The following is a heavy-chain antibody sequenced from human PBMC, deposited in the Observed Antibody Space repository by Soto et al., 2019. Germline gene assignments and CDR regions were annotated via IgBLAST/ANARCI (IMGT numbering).Heavy chain of an antibody. J-gene: IGHJ4*02. CDR2: ISGSGGST. CDR1: GFTFSSYA. D-gene: IGHD6-6*01. CDR3: ARDLARYSSSSEYDY. Sequence: EVQLLESGGGLVQPGGSLRLSCAASGFTFSSYAMSWVRQAPGKGLEWVSAISGSGGSTYYADSVKGRFTISRDNSKNTLYLQMNSLRAEDTAVYYCARDLARYSSSSEYDYWGQGTLVTVSS. V-gene: IGHV3-23*01.